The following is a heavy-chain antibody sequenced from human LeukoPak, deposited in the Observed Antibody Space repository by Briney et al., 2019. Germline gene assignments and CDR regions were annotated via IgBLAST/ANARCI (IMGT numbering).Heavy chain of an antibody. J-gene: IGHJ3*02. CDR3: ARALSLVAVAGRGAFDI. Sequence: PSETLSLTCAVYGGSFSGYYWSWLRQPPGKGLEWIGEINHSGSTNYNPSLKSRVTISVDTSKNQFSLKLSSVTAADTAVYYCARALSLVAVAGRGAFDIWGQGTTVTVSS. V-gene: IGHV4-34*01. CDR2: INHSGST. CDR1: GGSFSGYY. D-gene: IGHD6-19*01.